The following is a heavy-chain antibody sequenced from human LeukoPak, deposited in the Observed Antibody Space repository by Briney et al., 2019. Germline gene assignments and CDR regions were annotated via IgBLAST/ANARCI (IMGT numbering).Heavy chain of an antibody. CDR3: AKDRRSVLMVYALGAFDI. J-gene: IGHJ3*02. D-gene: IGHD2-8*01. CDR2: ISGSGGST. Sequence: GGSLRLSCAASGFTFSSYAMSWVRQAPGKGLEWVSAISGSGGSTYYADSVKGRFTISRDNSKNTLYLQMNSLRAEDTAVYYYAKDRRSVLMVYALGAFDIWGQGTMVTVSS. V-gene: IGHV3-23*01. CDR1: GFTFSSYA.